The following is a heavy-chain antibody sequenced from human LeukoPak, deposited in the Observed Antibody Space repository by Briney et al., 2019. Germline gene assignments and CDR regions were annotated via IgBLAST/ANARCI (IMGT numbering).Heavy chain of an antibody. CDR3: ARDAEYGHGLFEY. Sequence: PGGSLRLSCAASGFSFSSYSMNWVRQAPGKGLEWVSYIRSSSSTIYYADSVKGRFTISRDNAKNTLYLQMNSLRAEDTAVYYCARDAEYGHGLFEYWGQGTLVTVSS. CDR2: IRSSSSTI. D-gene: IGHD5-18*01. CDR1: GFSFSSYS. V-gene: IGHV3-48*04. J-gene: IGHJ4*02.